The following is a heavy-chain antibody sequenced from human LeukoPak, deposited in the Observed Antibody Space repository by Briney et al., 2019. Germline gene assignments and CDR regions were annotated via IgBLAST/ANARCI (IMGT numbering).Heavy chain of an antibody. CDR3: ANTGNSRGAY. D-gene: IGHD1/OR15-1a*01. CDR2: INSGGSST. Sequence: GGSLRLSCAASGFTFSSYWMHWVRQAPGKGLVWVSRINSGGSSTSYADSVRGRFSISRDNAKNTLYLQMNSLRAEDTAVYYCANTGNSRGAYWGQGTLVTVSS. J-gene: IGHJ4*02. CDR1: GFTFSSYW. V-gene: IGHV3-74*01.